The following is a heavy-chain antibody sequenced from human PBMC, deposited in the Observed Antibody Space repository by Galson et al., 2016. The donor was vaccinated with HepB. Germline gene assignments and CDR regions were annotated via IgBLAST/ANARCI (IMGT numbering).Heavy chain of an antibody. D-gene: IGHD4-17*01. J-gene: IGHJ4*02. CDR2: IAGSSSTI. CDR3: ARDREPETTMPIFDH. V-gene: IGHV3-11*01. CDR1: GFVFSDYY. Sequence: PLRLSCAASGFVFSDYYMSWLRQAPGKGPEWISYIAGSSSTIYDADSVKGRFTVPRDNARQTLFLQMDSLRVEDTAVYFCARDREPETTMPIFDHWGQGVLVTVSS.